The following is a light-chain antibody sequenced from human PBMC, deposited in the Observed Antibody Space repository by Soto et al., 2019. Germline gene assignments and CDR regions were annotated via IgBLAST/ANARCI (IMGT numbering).Light chain of an antibody. Sequence: QSALTQPPSVSGSPGQSVTISCSGTSSDIGGYSFVSWYQQHPGNTPKLIIYDVRNRPSGVPDRFSGSKSGNTAFLTISGLQAEGEADYYCCSYAGTYSVIFGGGTKVTVL. J-gene: IGLJ2*01. V-gene: IGLV2-11*01. CDR3: CSYAGTYSVI. CDR2: DVR. CDR1: SSDIGGYSF.